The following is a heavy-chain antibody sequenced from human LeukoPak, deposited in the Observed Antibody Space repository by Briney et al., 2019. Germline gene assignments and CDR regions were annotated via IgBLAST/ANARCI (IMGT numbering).Heavy chain of an antibody. V-gene: IGHV4-59*01. J-gene: IGHJ4*02. CDR3: ARDRDGYLYYFDY. CDR1: GGTISSYY. Sequence: NPSQTLSLTCTVSGGTISSYYWSWIRQPPGKGLEWIGYIYYSGSTNYNPSLKSRVTISVDTSKNQFSLKLSSVTAADTAVYYCARDRDGYLYYFDYWGQGTLVTVSS. CDR2: IYYSGST. D-gene: IGHD5-24*01.